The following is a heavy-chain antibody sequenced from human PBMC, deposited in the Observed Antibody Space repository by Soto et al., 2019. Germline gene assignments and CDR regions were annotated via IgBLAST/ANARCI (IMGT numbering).Heavy chain of an antibody. CDR2: IHYSGST. J-gene: IGHJ5*02. V-gene: IGHV4-59*01. CDR1: GGSINTYY. CDR3: ARDRTYNDFWSGYPNNWFDP. D-gene: IGHD3-3*01. Sequence: PSETLSLTCTVSGGSINTYYWSWIRQPPGKGLEWIGHIHYSGSTKYNPSLKSRVTISVDMSKNQFSLKLTSVTAADTAVYYCARDRTYNDFWSGYPNNWFDPWGQGILVTVSS.